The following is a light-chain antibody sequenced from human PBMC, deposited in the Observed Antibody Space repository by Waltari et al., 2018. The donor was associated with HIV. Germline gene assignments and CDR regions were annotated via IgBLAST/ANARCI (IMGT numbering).Light chain of an antibody. J-gene: IGKJ2*01. CDR2: DAS. CDR1: QSISTY. Sequence: EIVLTQSPPTLSLSPGERATLSCRASQSISTYLAWYHLKSGQAPRLLIYDASKRAPGVPIRFSGSGSGTDFTLTISRLEPEDFAVYYCQQYANSPPMYTFGQGTKLEIK. V-gene: IGKV3-20*01. CDR3: QQYANSPPMYT.